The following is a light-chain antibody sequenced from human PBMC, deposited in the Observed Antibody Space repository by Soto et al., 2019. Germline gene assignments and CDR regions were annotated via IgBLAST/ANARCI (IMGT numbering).Light chain of an antibody. J-gene: IGKJ1*01. Sequence: DIQMTQSPATLSASVGDRVTITCRASQNISSLLDWYQQKPGKAPKLLIYDASSLDSGVPSRFSGSGSGTEFTLTIRSLQPYDFATYHYQKYNSFWTFGQGTKVEIK. CDR1: QNISSL. CDR2: DAS. V-gene: IGKV1-5*01. CDR3: QKYNSFWT.